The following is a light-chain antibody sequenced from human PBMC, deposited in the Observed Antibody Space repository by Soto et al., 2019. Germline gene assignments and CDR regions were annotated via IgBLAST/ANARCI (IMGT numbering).Light chain of an antibody. J-gene: IGKJ2*01. CDR3: QQSYSTPDT. CDR2: AAS. CDR1: QSISSY. Sequence: DIQMTQSPSSLYASVGDRVTITCRASQSISSYLNWYQQKPGKAPKLLIYAASSLQSGVPSRFSGSGSGTDFTLTISSLRPEDFATYYCQQSYSTPDTFGQGTKLEIK. V-gene: IGKV1-39*01.